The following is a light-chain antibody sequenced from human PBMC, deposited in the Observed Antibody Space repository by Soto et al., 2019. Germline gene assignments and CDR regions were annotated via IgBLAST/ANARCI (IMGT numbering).Light chain of an antibody. CDR1: RSNIGSNS. J-gene: IGLJ1*01. V-gene: IGLV1-44*01. CDR3: ASWDDRLKGYV. CDR2: IND. Sequence: QSALTQPPSVSVTPGQRVIISCSGSRSNIGSNSVNWYQQLPGTAPKLLIYINDQRPSGVPDRFSGSTSGTSVSLAISGLQSEDEADYYCASWDDRLKGYVFGTGTKVTVL.